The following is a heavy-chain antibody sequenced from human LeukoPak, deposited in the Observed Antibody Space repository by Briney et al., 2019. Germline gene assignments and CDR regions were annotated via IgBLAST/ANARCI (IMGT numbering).Heavy chain of an antibody. D-gene: IGHD2-2*01. CDR1: GFTFRRYG. J-gene: IGHJ6*02. V-gene: IGHV3-30*18. CDR3: AKVREDEYCSSTSCYSYYGMDV. Sequence: PGGSLRLFCAASGFTFRRYGMHGVGQAPGKGLDWVAVISNDGSDKYYAASVDVRFTIFSNNSKKTLSLQMNSMRAEDTADYYCAKVREDEYCSSTSCYSYYGMDVWGQGTTVTVSS. CDR2: ISNDGSDK.